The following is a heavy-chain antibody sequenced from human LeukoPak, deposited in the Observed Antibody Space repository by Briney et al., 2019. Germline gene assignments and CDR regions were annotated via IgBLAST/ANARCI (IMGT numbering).Heavy chain of an antibody. J-gene: IGHJ4*02. D-gene: IGHD3-10*01. V-gene: IGHV4-39*01. CDR1: GGSISSSSYY. Sequence: PSETLSLTCTVSGGSISSSSYYWGWIRQPPGKGLEWIGSIYYSGSTYYNPSLKSRVTISVDTSKNQFSLKLSSVTAADTAVYYCARQAMVRGVLFDYWGQGTLVTVSS. CDR2: IYYSGST. CDR3: ARQAMVRGVLFDY.